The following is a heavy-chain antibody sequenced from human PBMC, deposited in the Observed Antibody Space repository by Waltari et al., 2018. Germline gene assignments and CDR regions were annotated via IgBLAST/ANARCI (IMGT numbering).Heavy chain of an antibody. D-gene: IGHD3-10*02. J-gene: IGHJ6*02. Sequence: EVQLLESGGRLVQPGESLSLSCSASGFTFSNYAMNWVCQAPGKGPEWVSALSGGGGSKFYSDSVKGRFTISRDNSNNTLFLQMDNLRVEDTAVYYCAKSPQLLWSAYYYYGMDVWGQGTTVTVSS. CDR2: LSGGGGSK. V-gene: IGHV3-23*01. CDR3: AKSPQLLWSAYYYYGMDV. CDR1: GFTFSNYA.